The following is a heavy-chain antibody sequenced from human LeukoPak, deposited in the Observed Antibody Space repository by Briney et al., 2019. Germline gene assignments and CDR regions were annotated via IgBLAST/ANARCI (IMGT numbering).Heavy chain of an antibody. CDR1: GGSISSGGYS. D-gene: IGHD1-26*01. Sequence: TQTLSLTCAVSGGSISSGGYSWSWIRQPPGKGLEWIGYIYHSGSTYYNPSLKSRVTISVDRSKNQFSLKLSSVTAADTAVYYCARGVGGSYRYDYWGQGTLVTVSS. V-gene: IGHV4-30-2*01. CDR3: ARGVGGSYRYDY. J-gene: IGHJ4*02. CDR2: IYHSGST.